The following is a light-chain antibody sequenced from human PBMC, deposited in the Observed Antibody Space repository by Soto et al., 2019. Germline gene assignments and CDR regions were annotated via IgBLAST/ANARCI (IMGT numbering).Light chain of an antibody. CDR3: QQSYTAPLT. J-gene: IGKJ4*01. V-gene: IGKV1-39*01. CDR1: ESISSH. Sequence: DIQMTQSPSSLPASAGDRVTITCRASESISSHLNWYQQKPGKAPKLLIYAASSLQSGVPSTFSGSGSGTDFTLTISSLQPEDFATYYCQQSYTAPLTFGGGNKVEIK. CDR2: AAS.